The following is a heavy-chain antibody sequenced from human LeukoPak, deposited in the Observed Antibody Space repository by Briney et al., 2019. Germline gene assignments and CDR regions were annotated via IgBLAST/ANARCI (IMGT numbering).Heavy chain of an antibody. J-gene: IGHJ4*02. V-gene: IGHV4-34*01. CDR3: ASLKVVVVPYCFDS. D-gene: IGHD2-15*01. Sequence: PSETLSLTCGAYGGPFSGYYWSWIRQPPGKGLEWIGEINHSGSTNYNPPLTSRVTMSVDTSKNQFSLKLSSVTAADTAVYYCASLKVVVVPYCFDSWGQGTLVTVSS. CDR2: INHSGST. CDR1: GGPFSGYY.